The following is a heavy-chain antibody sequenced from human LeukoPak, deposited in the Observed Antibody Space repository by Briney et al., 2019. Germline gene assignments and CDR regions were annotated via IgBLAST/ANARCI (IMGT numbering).Heavy chain of an antibody. J-gene: IGHJ5*02. CDR2: INPNSGGT. CDR3: ARDLEPYYDFWSGYYNWFDP. V-gene: IGHV1-2*02. CDR1: GYTFTGYY. D-gene: IGHD3-3*01. Sequence: GASVKVSCKASGYTFTGYYMHWVRQAPGQGLEWMGLINPNSGGTNYAQKFQGRVTMTRDTSFSTAYMELSRLRSDDTAVYYCARDLEPYYDFWSGYYNWFDPWGQGTLVTVSS.